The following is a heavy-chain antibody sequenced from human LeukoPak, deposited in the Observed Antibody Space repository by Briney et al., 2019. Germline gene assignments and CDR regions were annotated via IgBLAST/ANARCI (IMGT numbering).Heavy chain of an antibody. V-gene: IGHV3-23*01. CDR2: VSTGGAAT. D-gene: IGHD3-10*01. CDR3: AKKGYAGSRTYSYYFDY. Sequence: GGSLRLSCAASGFTFSSFSINWVLQAPGKGLEWVLTVSTGGAATYYAHSVKGRFTISRDNSENTLYLQMNSLRAEDTAVYYCAKKGYAGSRTYSYYFDYWGQGTLVTVPS. J-gene: IGHJ4*02. CDR1: GFTFSSFS.